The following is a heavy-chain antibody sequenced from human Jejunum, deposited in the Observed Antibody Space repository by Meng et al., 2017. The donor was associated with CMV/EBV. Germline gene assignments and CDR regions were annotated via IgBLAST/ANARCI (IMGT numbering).Heavy chain of an antibody. Sequence: GFTFSSYWMHWVRQAPGKGLVWVSRINSDGRTTYYADSVKGRFTISRDNAKNTLYLQVNSLRAEDTAVYYCANQMPWNYYYGMDLWGQGTTVTVSS. V-gene: IGHV3-74*01. D-gene: IGHD2-2*01. CDR1: GFTFSSYW. CDR3: ANQMPWNYYYGMDL. CDR2: INSDGRTT. J-gene: IGHJ6*02.